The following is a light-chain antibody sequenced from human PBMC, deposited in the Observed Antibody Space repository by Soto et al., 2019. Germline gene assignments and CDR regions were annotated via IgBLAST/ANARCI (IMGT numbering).Light chain of an antibody. J-gene: IGLJ2*01. CDR3: QSYDSSNQDVV. CDR2: EDN. V-gene: IGLV6-57*04. CDR1: SGSIASNY. Sequence: NFMLTQPHSVSESPGKMLTISCTRSSGSIASNYVQWYQQRPGSAPTTVIYEDNQRPSGVPDRFSGSIDSSSNSASLTISGLKTEDEADYYCQSYDSSNQDVVFGGGTKVTVL.